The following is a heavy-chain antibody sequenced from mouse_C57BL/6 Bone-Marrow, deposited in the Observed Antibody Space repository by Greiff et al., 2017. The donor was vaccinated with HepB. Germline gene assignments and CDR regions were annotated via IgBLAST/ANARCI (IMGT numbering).Heavy chain of an antibody. Sequence: VQLQESGPELVKPGASVKISCKASGYAFSSSWMNWVKQRPGKGLEWIGRIYPGDGDTNYNGKFKGKATLTADKSSSTAYMQLSSLTSEDSAVYFCARLRGNRVDYWGQGTSVTVSS. CDR2: IYPGDGDT. D-gene: IGHD2-1*01. CDR1: GYAFSSSW. V-gene: IGHV1-82*01. J-gene: IGHJ4*01. CDR3: ARLRGNRVDY.